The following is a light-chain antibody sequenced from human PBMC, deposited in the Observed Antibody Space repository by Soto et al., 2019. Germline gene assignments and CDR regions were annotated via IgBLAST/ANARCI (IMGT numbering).Light chain of an antibody. Sequence: QSVLTQPPSASGTPGQRVTISCSGSSSNIGSNTVNWYQQLPVTAPQLLIYSNNQRPSGVPDRFSGSKSGTSASLAISGLQSEDASDYDRASWDDSLNGWVFGGGTQRTVL. CDR1: SSNIGSNT. CDR2: SNN. V-gene: IGLV1-44*01. J-gene: IGLJ3*02. CDR3: ASWDDSLNGWV.